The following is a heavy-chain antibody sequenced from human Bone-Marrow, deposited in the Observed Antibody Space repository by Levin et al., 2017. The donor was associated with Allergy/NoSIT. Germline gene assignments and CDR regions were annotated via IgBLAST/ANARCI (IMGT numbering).Heavy chain of an antibody. CDR3: AHRRPDCIAVADLEFDY. V-gene: IGHV2-5*02. Sequence: GSGPTLVKPTQTLTLTCTFSGFSLSTSGVGVGWIRQPPGKALEWLALIYWDDDKRYSPSLKSRLTITKDTSKNQVVLTMTNMDPVDTATYYCAHRRPDCIAVADLEFDYWGQGTLVTVSS. D-gene: IGHD6-19*01. J-gene: IGHJ4*02. CDR1: GFSLSTSGVG. CDR2: IYWDDDK.